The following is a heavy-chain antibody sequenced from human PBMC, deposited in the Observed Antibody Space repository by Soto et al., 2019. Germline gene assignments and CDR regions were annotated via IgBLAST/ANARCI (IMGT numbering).Heavy chain of an antibody. CDR2: IYYSGST. D-gene: IGHD2-15*01. Sequence: QVQLQESGPGLVKPSETLSLTCTVSGGSISSYYWSWIRQPPGKGLEWIGYIYYSGSTNYNPSLKSRVTISVDTSKNQFSLKLRSVTATDTAVYYCAGSRDRNCSGGSCYQPRHALESWGQGTMVTVSS. V-gene: IGHV4-59*08. CDR3: AGSRDRNCSGGSCYQPRHALES. J-gene: IGHJ3*02. CDR1: GGSISSYY.